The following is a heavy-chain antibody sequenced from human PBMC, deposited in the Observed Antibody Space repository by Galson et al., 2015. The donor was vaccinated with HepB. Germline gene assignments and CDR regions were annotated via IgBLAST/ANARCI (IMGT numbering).Heavy chain of an antibody. V-gene: IGHV3-23*01. D-gene: IGHD6-19*01. CDR2: ISGSGSSI. CDR1: GFSFSAYA. Sequence: SLRLSCAASGFSFSAYAMRWVRQAPGKGLEWVSGISGSGSSIYYADSVRGRFTISRDNSKNTVYLQMSSLKVEDTAVYYCVKALPMGWFDYWGQGTLVTVSS. CDR3: VKALPMGWFDY. J-gene: IGHJ4*02.